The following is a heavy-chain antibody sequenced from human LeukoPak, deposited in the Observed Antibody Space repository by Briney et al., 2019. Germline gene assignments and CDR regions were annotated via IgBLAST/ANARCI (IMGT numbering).Heavy chain of an antibody. V-gene: IGHV3-23*01. Sequence: PGGSLRLSCVASGFPFSAFAMRWVRQGPGEGLGWVSALSGGAGSADYADSVKDRFAISRDHSKNTLYLHMNSLRAEDSAVYYCAKCRGGGGEYWHFDVWGRGILVTVSS. CDR2: LSGGAGSA. CDR1: GFPFSAFA. D-gene: IGHD2-15*01. J-gene: IGHJ2*01. CDR3: AKCRGGGGEYWHFDV.